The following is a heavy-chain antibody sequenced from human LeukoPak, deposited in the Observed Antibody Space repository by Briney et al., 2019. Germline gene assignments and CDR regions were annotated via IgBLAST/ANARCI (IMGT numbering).Heavy chain of an antibody. CDR2: IDPTGGDT. V-gene: IGHV1-46*01. CDR1: GYTFSSYY. D-gene: IGHD3-22*01. J-gene: IGHJ4*02. Sequence: ASVKVSCKASGYTFSSYYMHWVRLAPGQGLEWMGIIDPTGGDTTYAPKFQDRVTLTRDTSTSTVYLGLSSLRSDDTAVYYCAREEYYYDSSGSPYYFDYWGQGTLVTVSS. CDR3: AREEYYYDSSGSPYYFDY.